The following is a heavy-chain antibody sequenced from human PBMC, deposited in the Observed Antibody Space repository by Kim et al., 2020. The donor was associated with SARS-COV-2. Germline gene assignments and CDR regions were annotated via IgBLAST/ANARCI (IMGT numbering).Heavy chain of an antibody. J-gene: IGHJ4*02. Sequence: SQKFEGRVTITRDTSASTAYMEVSSLRSEDTAVYYCARSGGLGVAGNYDYWGQGTLVTVSS. V-gene: IGHV1-3*01. CDR3: ARSGGLGVAGNYDY. D-gene: IGHD6-19*01.